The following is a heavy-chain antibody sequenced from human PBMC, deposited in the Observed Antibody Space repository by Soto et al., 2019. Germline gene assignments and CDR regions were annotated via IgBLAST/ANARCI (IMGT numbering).Heavy chain of an antibody. V-gene: IGHV1-69*12. D-gene: IGHD3-3*01. CDR3: ARDGDLRSDFWSGPLGGGWFDP. J-gene: IGHJ5*02. Sequence: QVQLVQSGAEVRKPGSSVKVSCKASGGTFSNSAITWVRQAPGQGLEWVGGIIPIFGSTNYAQKFQGRVTITADESTSTAYMGLSGLTSEDTGVYYCARDGDLRSDFWSGPLGGGWFDPWGQGTLVTVSS. CDR2: IIPIFGST. CDR1: GGTFSNSA.